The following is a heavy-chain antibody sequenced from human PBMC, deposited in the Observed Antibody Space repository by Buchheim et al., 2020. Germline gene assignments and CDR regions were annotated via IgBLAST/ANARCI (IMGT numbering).Heavy chain of an antibody. V-gene: IGHV3-30-3*01. J-gene: IGHJ4*02. Sequence: QVQLVESGGGVVQPGRSLRLSCAASGFTFSSYAMHWVRQAPGKGLEWVAVISYDGSNKYYADSVKGRFTISRDNSKNTLYLQMTSQRAEDTAEYYCARDTKRITMVRGAHGTGYFDYWGQGTL. CDR1: GFTFSSYA. CDR3: ARDTKRITMVRGAHGTGYFDY. D-gene: IGHD3-10*01. CDR2: ISYDGSNK.